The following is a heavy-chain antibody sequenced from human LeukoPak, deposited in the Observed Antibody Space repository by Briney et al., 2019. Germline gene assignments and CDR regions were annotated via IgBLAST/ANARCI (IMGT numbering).Heavy chain of an antibody. V-gene: IGHV1-18*01. D-gene: IGHD1-20*01. Sequence: ASVTVPCTASGYTFTSYGISWVRQAPGQGLEWMGWISAYNGNTNYAQKLQGRVTMTTDTSTSTAYMELRSLRSDDTAVYYCARGGRYNWNYYYGMDVWGQGTTVTVSS. CDR2: ISAYNGNT. CDR1: GYTFTSYG. CDR3: ARGGRYNWNYYYGMDV. J-gene: IGHJ6*02.